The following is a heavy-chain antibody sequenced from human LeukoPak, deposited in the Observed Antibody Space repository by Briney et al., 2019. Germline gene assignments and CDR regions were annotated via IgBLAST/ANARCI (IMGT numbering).Heavy chain of an antibody. D-gene: IGHD5-18*01. CDR3: ATDRGVYSYGQEVF. CDR1: GGSISSYY. Sequence: SETLSLTCTVSGGSISSYYWGWIRQPPGKVLEWIGSIYYSGSTYYNPSLKSRVTISVDTSENQFSLKLSSVTAADTAVYYCATDRGVYSYGQEVFWGQGTLVTVSS. J-gene: IGHJ4*02. V-gene: IGHV4-39*07. CDR2: IYYSGST.